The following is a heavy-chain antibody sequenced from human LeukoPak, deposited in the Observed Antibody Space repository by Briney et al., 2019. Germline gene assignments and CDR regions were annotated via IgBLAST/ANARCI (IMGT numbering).Heavy chain of an antibody. CDR1: GGSISSGGYY. J-gene: IGHJ4*02. CDR2: IYYSGST. Sequence: SQTLSLTCTVSGGSISSGGYYWSWIRQHPGKGLEWIGYIYYSGSTYYNPSLKSRVTISVDTSKNQFSLKLSSVTAADTAVYYCARDQYDILTGYYWYDYWGQGTLVTVSS. V-gene: IGHV4-31*03. CDR3: ARDQYDILTGYYWYDY. D-gene: IGHD3-9*01.